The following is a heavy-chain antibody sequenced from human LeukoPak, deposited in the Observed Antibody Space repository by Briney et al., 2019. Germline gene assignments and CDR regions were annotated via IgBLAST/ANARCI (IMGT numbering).Heavy chain of an antibody. D-gene: IGHD1-26*01. J-gene: IGHJ4*02. CDR1: GFTFSSYS. CDR3: ARSRYSGSYPDY. V-gene: IGHV3-21*01. Sequence: GGSLRLSCAASGFTFSSYSMNWVRQAPGKGLEWVSSISSSSSYIYYADSVEGRFTISRDNAKNSLYLQMNSLRAEDTAVYYCARSRYSGSYPDYWGQGTLVTVSS. CDR2: ISSSSSYI.